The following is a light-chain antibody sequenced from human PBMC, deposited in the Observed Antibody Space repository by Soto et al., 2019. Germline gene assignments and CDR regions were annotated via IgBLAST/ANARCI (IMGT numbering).Light chain of an antibody. CDR1: QRISSY. CDR3: QQYNSYSRT. J-gene: IGKJ1*01. V-gene: IGKV1-5*01. Sequence: DIQMTQSPSSLSASVGDRVTITCRASQRISSYLNWYQQKPGKAPKLLIYAASSLQSGVPSRFSGSGSGTEFTLTISSLQPDDFATYYCQQYNSYSRTFGQGTKVDIK. CDR2: AAS.